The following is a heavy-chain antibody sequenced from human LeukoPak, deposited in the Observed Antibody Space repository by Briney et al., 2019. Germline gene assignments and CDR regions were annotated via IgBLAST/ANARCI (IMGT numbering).Heavy chain of an antibody. CDR2: ISSSSSPI. Sequence: GGSLRLSCAASGFNFNIYAMNWVRQAPGKGLEWISYISSSSSPIYYADSVKGRFAISRDNAKNSVYLEMNSPGDEDTAVYYCTRVGGYQLPKFDYWGRGTLVTVSS. D-gene: IGHD2-2*01. J-gene: IGHJ4*02. V-gene: IGHV3-48*02. CDR3: TRVGGYQLPKFDY. CDR1: GFNFNIYA.